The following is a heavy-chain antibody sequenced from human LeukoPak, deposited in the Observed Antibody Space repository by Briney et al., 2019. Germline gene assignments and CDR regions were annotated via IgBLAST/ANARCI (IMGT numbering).Heavy chain of an antibody. J-gene: IGHJ6*02. CDR2: ISYDGSNK. Sequence: GGSLRLSCAASGFTFSSYGMHWVRQAPGKGLEWVAVISYDGSNKYYADSVKGRFTISRDNSKNTLYLQMNSLRAEDTAVYYCAKDRLGTGGYYYYGMDVWGQGTTVTASS. CDR3: AKDRLGTGGYYYYGMDV. CDR1: GFTFSSYG. V-gene: IGHV3-30*18. D-gene: IGHD7-27*01.